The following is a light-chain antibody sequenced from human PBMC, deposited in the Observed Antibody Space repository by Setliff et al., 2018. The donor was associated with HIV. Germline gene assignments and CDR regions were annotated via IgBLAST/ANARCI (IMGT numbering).Light chain of an antibody. CDR3: SSYTSRTPLYV. CDR1: DVGGYKY. V-gene: IGLV2-14*03. J-gene: IGLJ1*01. Sequence: QSALAQPASVSGSPGQSITISCSDVGGYKYVSWYQQHPGKAPKLMIYDFSYRPSGVSNRFSGSKSGNAASLTISGLQAEDEADYYCSSYTSRTPLYVFGTGTKVTVL. CDR2: DFS.